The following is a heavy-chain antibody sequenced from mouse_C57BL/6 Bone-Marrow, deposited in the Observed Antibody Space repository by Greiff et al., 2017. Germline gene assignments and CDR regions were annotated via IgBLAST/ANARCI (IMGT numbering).Heavy chain of an antibody. Sequence: EVMLVESGGGLVQPGGSLKLSCAASGFTFSDYGMAWVRQAPRKGPAWVAFISNLAYSIYYADTVTGRFTISRENAKNTLYLEMSSLRSEDTAMYYCARRVIEDYAMDYWGQGTSVTVSS. CDR2: ISNLAYSI. V-gene: IGHV5-15*01. J-gene: IGHJ4*01. CDR3: ARRVIEDYAMDY. CDR1: GFTFSDYG. D-gene: IGHD2-2*01.